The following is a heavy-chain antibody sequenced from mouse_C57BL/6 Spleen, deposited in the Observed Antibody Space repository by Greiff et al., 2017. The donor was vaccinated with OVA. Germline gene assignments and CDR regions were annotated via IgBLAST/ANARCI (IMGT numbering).Heavy chain of an antibody. CDR1: GYTFTSYW. CDR3: ARVGRNWYFDV. CDR2: IDPSDSET. Sequence: QVQLQQPGAELVRPGSSVKLSCKASGYTFTSYWMHWVKQRPIQGLEWIGNIDPSDSETHYNQKFKDKATLTVDKSSSTAYMQLSSLTSEDSAVYYCARVGRNWYFDVWGTGTTVTVSS. J-gene: IGHJ1*03. V-gene: IGHV1-52*01. D-gene: IGHD4-1*01.